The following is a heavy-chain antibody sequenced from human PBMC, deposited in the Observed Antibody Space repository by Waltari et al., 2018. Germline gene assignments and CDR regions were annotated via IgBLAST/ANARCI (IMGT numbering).Heavy chain of an antibody. V-gene: IGHV1-24*01. D-gene: IGHD2-8*02. CDR1: GTSLTGVS. J-gene: IGHJ6*02. Sequence: QVQLVQSGTEVKKPGASVKVSCKVSGTSLTGVSIHWVRQAPGKGLEWMGGVDPEDGEKIYAQKFQGRVTMTEDTSTDTAYMELSRLRSEDTAIYYCATVYCGGGACYKYQYYYCLDVWGQGTTVTV. CDR2: VDPEDGEK. CDR3: ATVYCGGGACYKYQYYYCLDV.